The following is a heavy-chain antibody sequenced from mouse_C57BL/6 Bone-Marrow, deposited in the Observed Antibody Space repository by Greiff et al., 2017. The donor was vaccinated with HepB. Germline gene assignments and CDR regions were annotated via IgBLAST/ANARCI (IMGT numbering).Heavy chain of an antibody. CDR1: GYTFTDYY. D-gene: IGHD1-1*01. CDR3: ARRSYYGSSYFDY. V-gene: IGHV1-26*01. J-gene: IGHJ2*01. Sequence: VQLQQSGPELVKPGASVKISCKASGYTFTDYYMNWVKQSHGKSLEWIGDINPNNGGTSYNQKFKGKATLTVDKSSSTAYMELRSLTSEDSAVYYCARRSYYGSSYFDYWGQGTTLTVSS. CDR2: INPNNGGT.